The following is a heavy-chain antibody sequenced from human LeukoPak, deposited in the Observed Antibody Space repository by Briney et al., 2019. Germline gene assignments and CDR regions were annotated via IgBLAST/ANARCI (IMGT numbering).Heavy chain of an antibody. Sequence: GGSLRLSCGASGFTFDDYWMSWVRQAPGQGLEWVANINQDGSEKYYLDSAKGRFTISRDNARNSLYLQVNSLRAEDTAVYYCARDSYDSSGSRAFDIWGQGTMVTVSS. V-gene: IGHV3-7*01. CDR2: INQDGSEK. CDR3: ARDSYDSSGSRAFDI. D-gene: IGHD3-22*01. J-gene: IGHJ3*02. CDR1: GFTFDDYW.